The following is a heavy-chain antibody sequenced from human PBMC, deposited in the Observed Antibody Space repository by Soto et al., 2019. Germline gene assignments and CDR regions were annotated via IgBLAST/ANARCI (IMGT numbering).Heavy chain of an antibody. J-gene: IGHJ6*02. CDR3: ARFSGRTDYYYGMDV. Sequence: SETLSLTCTVSGGSISSYYWSWTRQPPGKGLEWIGYIYYSGSTNYNPSLKSRVTISVDTSKNQFSLKLSSVTAADTAVYYCARFSGRTDYYYGMDVWGQGTTVTVSS. V-gene: IGHV4-59*01. CDR2: IYYSGST. CDR1: GGSISSYY.